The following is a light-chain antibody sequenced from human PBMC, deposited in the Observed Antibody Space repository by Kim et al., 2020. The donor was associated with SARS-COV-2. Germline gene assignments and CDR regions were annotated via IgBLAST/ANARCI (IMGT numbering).Light chain of an antibody. V-gene: IGLV3-9*01. J-gene: IGLJ3*02. CDR2: RDS. Sequence: VALGRTASITCGGNNIGSKNVHWYQHKPGQAPVLVIYRDSNRPSGIPERFSGSNSGNTATLTISRAQAGDEADYYCQVWDSSTAWVFGGGTQLTVL. CDR1: NIGSKN. CDR3: QVWDSSTAWV.